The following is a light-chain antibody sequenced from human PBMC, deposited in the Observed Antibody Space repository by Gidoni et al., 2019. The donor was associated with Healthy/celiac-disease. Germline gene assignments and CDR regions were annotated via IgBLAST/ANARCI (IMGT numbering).Light chain of an antibody. CDR3: QQYGSSPPLT. CDR1: QSVSSSY. V-gene: IGKV3-20*01. CDR2: GAS. Sequence: DIVLTQSPGTLSLSPGESATLSCRASQSVSSSYLAWYQQHPGQAPRLLIYGASSRATGIPDRFSGSGSGTDFTLTISRLEPEDFAVYYCQQYGSSPPLTFGGGTKVEIK. J-gene: IGKJ4*01.